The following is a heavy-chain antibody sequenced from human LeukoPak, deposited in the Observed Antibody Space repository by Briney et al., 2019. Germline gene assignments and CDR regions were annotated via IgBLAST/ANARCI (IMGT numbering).Heavy chain of an antibody. Sequence: ASVKVSCKAAGYTFTGHYRHWVRQAPGQGLEWMGWINPNSGGTNYAQRFQDRVTMTRDTSISTAYMELIRLRSDDTAVYYCAREPFDDWGPGTLVTVSS. CDR1: GYTFTGHY. J-gene: IGHJ4*02. CDR2: INPNSGGT. V-gene: IGHV1-2*02. CDR3: AREPFDD.